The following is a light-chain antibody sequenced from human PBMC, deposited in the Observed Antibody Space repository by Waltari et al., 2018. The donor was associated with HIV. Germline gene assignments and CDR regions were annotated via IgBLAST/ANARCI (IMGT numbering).Light chain of an antibody. CDR2: YDG. CDR3: QVWDAITDVV. Sequence: SYVLTQTPSVSVAPGKTATLTCEGSDIGTRSVQWYRQKPGQAPVLVIYYDGERPSGIAERLSGSNSGNTDTLTISRVGVGDEADYYCQVWDAITDVVFGTGTKLTVL. V-gene: IGLV3-21*04. CDR1: DIGTRS. J-gene: IGLJ2*01.